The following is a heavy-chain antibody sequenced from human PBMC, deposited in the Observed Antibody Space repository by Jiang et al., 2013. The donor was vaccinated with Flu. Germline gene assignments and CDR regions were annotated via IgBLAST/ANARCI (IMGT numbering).Heavy chain of an antibody. J-gene: IGHJ4*02. CDR1: GYTFTGYY. D-gene: IGHD6-13*01. Sequence: SGAEVKKPGASVKVSCKASGYTFTGYYTHWVRQAPGQGLEWMGWINPNSGGTNYAQKFQGRVTMTRDTSISTAYMELSRLRSDDTAVYYCARVGRVAAAGTELDYWGQGTLVTVSS. V-gene: IGHV1-2*02. CDR2: INPNSGGT. CDR3: ARVGRVAAAGTELDY.